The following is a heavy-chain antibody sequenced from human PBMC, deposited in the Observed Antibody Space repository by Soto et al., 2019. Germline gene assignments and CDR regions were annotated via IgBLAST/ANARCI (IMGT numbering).Heavy chain of an antibody. Sequence: ASVKVFSKASGHSFTDYHIHWDRQAPGQGLEWLGRINPKSGGTSTAQKFQGWVTMTRDRSISTVYMELTRLRSDDTAVYFCARGHSTDCSNGVCSFFYNHEMDVWGQGTTVTVSS. CDR3: ARGHSTDCSNGVCSFFYNHEMDV. CDR1: GHSFTDYH. CDR2: INPKSGGT. D-gene: IGHD2-8*01. J-gene: IGHJ6*02. V-gene: IGHV1-2*04.